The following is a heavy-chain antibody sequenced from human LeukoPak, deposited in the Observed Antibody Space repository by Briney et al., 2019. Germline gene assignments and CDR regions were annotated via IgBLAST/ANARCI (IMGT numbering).Heavy chain of an antibody. J-gene: IGHJ4*02. D-gene: IGHD2/OR15-2a*01. CDR3: AGHHPRNTVDF. Sequence: SETLSLTCTVSGGSISSYYWSWIRQPPGKGLEWIGYVSYSGSTNYNPSLKSRVTISLDTSKNQFSLKLSSVTAADTAVYYCAGHHPRNTVDFWGQGTLVTVSS. CDR2: VSYSGST. V-gene: IGHV4-59*08. CDR1: GGSISSYY.